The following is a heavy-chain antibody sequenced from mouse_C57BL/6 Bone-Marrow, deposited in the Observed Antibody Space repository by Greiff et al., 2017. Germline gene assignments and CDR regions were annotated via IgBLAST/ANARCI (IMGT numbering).Heavy chain of an antibody. CDR3: ARDGGYYYGSSYWYFDV. CDR1: GYSITSGYD. D-gene: IGHD1-1*01. V-gene: IGHV3-1*01. J-gene: IGHJ1*03. Sequence: EVHLVESGPGMVKPSQSLSLTCTVTGYSITSGYDWHWIRHFPGNKLEWMGYISYSGSTNYNPSLTSRISITHDTSKNHFFLKLNSVTTEDTATYYCARDGGYYYGSSYWYFDVWGTGTTVTVSS. CDR2: ISYSGST.